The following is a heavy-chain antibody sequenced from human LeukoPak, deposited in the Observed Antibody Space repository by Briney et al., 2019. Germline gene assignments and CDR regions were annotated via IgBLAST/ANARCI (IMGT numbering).Heavy chain of an antibody. CDR1: GGTFSSYA. J-gene: IGHJ4*02. V-gene: IGHV1-69*04. CDR2: IIPILGIA. Sequence: SVKVSCKASGGTFSSYAISWVRQAPGQGLEWMGRIIPILGIANYAQKFQGRVTITADKSTSTAYMELSSLRSEDTAVYYCARDPGYSSSWYTDYWGQGTLVTVSS. CDR3: ARDPGYSSSWYTDY. D-gene: IGHD6-13*01.